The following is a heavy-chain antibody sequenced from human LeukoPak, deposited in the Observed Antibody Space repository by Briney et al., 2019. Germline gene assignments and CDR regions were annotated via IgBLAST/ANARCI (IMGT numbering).Heavy chain of an antibody. D-gene: IGHD1-26*01. CDR3: ARVEGEPSGNYYYYYGMDV. Sequence: ASVKVSCKASGYTFTSYGISWVRQAPGQGLEWMGWISAYNGNTNYAQKFQGRVTITADKSTSTAYMELSSLRSEDTAVYYCARVEGEPSGNYYYYYGMDVWGQGTTVTVSS. CDR2: ISAYNGNT. J-gene: IGHJ6*02. CDR1: GYTFTSYG. V-gene: IGHV1-18*01.